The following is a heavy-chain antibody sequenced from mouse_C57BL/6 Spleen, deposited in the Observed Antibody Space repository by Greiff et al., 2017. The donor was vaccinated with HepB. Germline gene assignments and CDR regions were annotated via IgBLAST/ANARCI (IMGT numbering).Heavy chain of an antibody. V-gene: IGHV5-9-1*02. CDR1: GFTFSSYA. D-gene: IGHD1-1*01. CDR2: ISSGGDYI. CDR3: TREYYGSPCRDFDV. J-gene: IGHJ1*03. Sequence: DVMLVESGEGLVKPGGSLKLSCAASGFTFSSYAMSWVRQTPEKRLEWVAYISSGGDYIYYADTVKGRFTITRDNARNTLYLQMSSLKSEDTAMYYCTREYYGSPCRDFDVWGTGTTVTVSS.